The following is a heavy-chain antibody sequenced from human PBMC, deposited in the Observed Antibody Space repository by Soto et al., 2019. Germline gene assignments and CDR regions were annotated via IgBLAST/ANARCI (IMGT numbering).Heavy chain of an antibody. D-gene: IGHD3-10*01. Sequence: QVQLVQSRAEVEKPGASVKVSCKASGYMFSSYGISWVRQAPGQGLEWMGWISAYNGDTNYEQKFQGSVTMTRDTSTRTAYMELRSLRSDDTAVFYCARGGRGVTLYFDYWGQATLVTVSS. CDR1: GYMFSSYG. CDR2: ISAYNGDT. V-gene: IGHV1-18*01. CDR3: ARGGRGVTLYFDY. J-gene: IGHJ4*02.